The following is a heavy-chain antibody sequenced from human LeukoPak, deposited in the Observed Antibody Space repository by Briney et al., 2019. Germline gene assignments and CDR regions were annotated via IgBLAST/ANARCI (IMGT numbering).Heavy chain of an antibody. Sequence: GGAQILSWSASGLRFTLYDIHGVRPAPGKGVEGVAVTSIAQGIKFYTDSVKGRFTISRDNSKNTLYLEMNSLRVDDTAVYFCARDLRTGAPDYLDSWGKGTLSPSPQ. D-gene: IGHD1-14*01. CDR3: ARDLRTGAPDYLDS. J-gene: IGHJ4*02. CDR1: GLRFTLYD. V-gene: IGHV3-30*04. CDR2: TSIAQGIK.